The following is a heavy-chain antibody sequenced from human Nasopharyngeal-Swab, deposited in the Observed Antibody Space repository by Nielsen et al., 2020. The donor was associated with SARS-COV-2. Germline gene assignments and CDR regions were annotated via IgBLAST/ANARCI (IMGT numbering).Heavy chain of an antibody. D-gene: IGHD2-2*03. CDR2: ISSSSSYI. CDR1: GFTFDDYA. V-gene: IGHV3-21*01. CDR3: LRGMAGYGWFDP. J-gene: IGHJ5*02. Sequence: GESLKISCAASGFTFDDYAMNWVRQAPGKGLEWVSSISSSSSYIYYADSVKGRFTISRDNAKNSLYLQMNSLRAEDTAVYYCLRGMAGYGWFDPWGQGILVTVSS.